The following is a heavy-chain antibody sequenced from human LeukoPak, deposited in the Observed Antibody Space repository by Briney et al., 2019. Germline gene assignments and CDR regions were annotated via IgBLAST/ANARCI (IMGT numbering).Heavy chain of an antibody. CDR2: IRSKVYGGTT. CDR1: GFTFDDYA. J-gene: IGHJ4*02. D-gene: IGHD5-12*01. Sequence: GGSLRLSCTASGFTFDDYAMSWFRQAPGKGLERVGFIRSKVYGGTTEYAASVKGRFSISRDDSKSIAYLQMNSLKTEDTAVYYCVRYSGYADYWGQGALVTVSS. V-gene: IGHV3-49*03. CDR3: VRYSGYADY.